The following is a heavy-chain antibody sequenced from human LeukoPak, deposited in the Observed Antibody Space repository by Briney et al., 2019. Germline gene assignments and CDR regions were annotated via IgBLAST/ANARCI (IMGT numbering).Heavy chain of an antibody. CDR3: ARVRPGIAVAGDFDY. Sequence: SETLSLTCTVSGGSISSYYWSWIRQPAGKGLEWIGYIYYSGSTNYNPSLKSRVTISVDTSKNQFSLKLSSVTAADTAVYYCARVRPGIAVAGDFDYWGQGTLVTVSS. D-gene: IGHD6-19*01. V-gene: IGHV4-59*01. CDR2: IYYSGST. CDR1: GGSISSYY. J-gene: IGHJ4*02.